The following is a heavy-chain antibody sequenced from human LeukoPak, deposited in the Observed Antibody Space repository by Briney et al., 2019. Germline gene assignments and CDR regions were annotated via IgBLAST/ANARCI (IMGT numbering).Heavy chain of an antibody. CDR1: GFTFSSYA. Sequence: PGGSLRLSCAASGFTFSSYAMSWVRQAPGKGLEWVSGISGRDSTTYYADSVKGRFTISSENSKNTLYLQMDSLRAEDTAVYYCATSGGSYWSWGQGTLVTVSS. J-gene: IGHJ5*02. V-gene: IGHV3-23*01. D-gene: IGHD1-26*01. CDR3: ATSGGSYWS. CDR2: ISGRDSTT.